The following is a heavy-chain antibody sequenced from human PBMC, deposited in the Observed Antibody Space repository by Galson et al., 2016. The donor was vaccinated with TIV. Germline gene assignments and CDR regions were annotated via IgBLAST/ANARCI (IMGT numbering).Heavy chain of an antibody. D-gene: IGHD6-13*01. CDR3: ARASSSWLITVHLDY. CDR2: TYYRSKWYN. CDR1: GDSVSSNSAA. Sequence: CAISGDSVSSNSAAWNWIRQSPSRGLEWLGRTYYRSKWYNDYAASVKSRITINPDTSKNQFSLQLNSVTPEVTAVYYCARASSSWLITVHLDYWGQGTLVTVSS. V-gene: IGHV6-1*01. J-gene: IGHJ4*02.